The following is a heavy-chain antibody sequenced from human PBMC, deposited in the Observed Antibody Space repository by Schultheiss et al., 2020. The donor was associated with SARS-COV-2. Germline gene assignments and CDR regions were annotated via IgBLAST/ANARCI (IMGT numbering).Heavy chain of an antibody. V-gene: IGHV1-18*01. D-gene: IGHD1-26*01. CDR1: GYTFTSYG. J-gene: IGHJ4*02. CDR2: ISAYNGNT. Sequence: ASVKVSCKASGYTFTSYGISWVRQAPGQGLEWMGWISAYNGNTNYAQKFQGRVTMTRDTSISTAYMELSRLRSDDTAVYYCARQGVGSKSDYWGQGTLVTVSS. CDR3: ARQGVGSKSDY.